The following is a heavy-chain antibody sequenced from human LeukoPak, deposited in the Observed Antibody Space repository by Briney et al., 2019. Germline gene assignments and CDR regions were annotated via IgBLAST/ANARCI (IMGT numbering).Heavy chain of an antibody. Sequence: SETLSLTCTVSGGSISSSSYYWGWIRQPPGKGLEWIGSIYYSGSTYYNPSLKSRVTISVDTSKNQFSLKLSSVTAADTAVYYCAGTGIAVAGTYYYYYMDVWGKGTTVTISS. D-gene: IGHD6-19*01. CDR2: IYYSGST. CDR1: GGSISSSSYY. CDR3: AGTGIAVAGTYYYYYMDV. J-gene: IGHJ6*03. V-gene: IGHV4-39*07.